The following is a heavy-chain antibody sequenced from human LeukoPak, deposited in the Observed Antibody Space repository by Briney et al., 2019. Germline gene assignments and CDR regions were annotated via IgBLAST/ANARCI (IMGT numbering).Heavy chain of an antibody. V-gene: IGHV4-59*01. D-gene: IGHD5-18*01. CDR1: GGSISSYY. J-gene: IGHJ2*01. Sequence: SETLSLTCTVSGGSISSYYWSWIRQPPGKGLEWIGYIYYSGSTNYNPSLKSRVTISVDTSKNQFSLKLSSVTAADTAVYYCARGPSEYHSYGKKADWYFDLWGRGTLVTVSS. CDR2: IYYSGST. CDR3: ARGPSEYHSYGKKADWYFDL.